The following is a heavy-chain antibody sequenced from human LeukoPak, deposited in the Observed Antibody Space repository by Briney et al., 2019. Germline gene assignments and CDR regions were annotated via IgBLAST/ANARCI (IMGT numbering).Heavy chain of an antibody. Sequence: GESLKISCNGSGYSFTNYWIGWVRQMPGKGLEWMGIIYPGASDTRYSPSFQGQVTMSVDKSIRTAYLQGSSLKASDTAMYYCVRLATVLRPPDYWGQGTLVTVSS. CDR3: VRLATVLRPPDY. D-gene: IGHD2/OR15-2a*01. CDR1: GYSFTNYW. CDR2: IYPGASDT. J-gene: IGHJ4*01. V-gene: IGHV5-51*01.